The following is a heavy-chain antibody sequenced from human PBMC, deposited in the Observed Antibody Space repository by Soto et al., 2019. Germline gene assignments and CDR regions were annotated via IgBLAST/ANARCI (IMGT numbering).Heavy chain of an antibody. Sequence: EVQLVESGGDLVQPGGSLSLSCAASGFTFSGHWMHWVRQVPGKGLEWVSRINTDGGSSAYADSVKGRFTISRDSAKNTLYLQMNGLRAEDTAVYYCAREAGYCSRTSCYRRAFDTWGQGTTVTVSS. CDR2: INTDGGSS. V-gene: IGHV3-74*03. D-gene: IGHD2-2*01. J-gene: IGHJ3*02. CDR1: GFTFSGHW. CDR3: AREAGYCSRTSCYRRAFDT.